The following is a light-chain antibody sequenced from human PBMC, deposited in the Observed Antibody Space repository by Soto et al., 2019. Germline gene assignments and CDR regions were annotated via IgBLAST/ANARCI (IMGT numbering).Light chain of an antibody. V-gene: IGKV1-6*01. CDR2: GAS. J-gene: IGKJ1*01. CDR3: LQDYGFPWT. CDR1: QDVRNY. Sequence: AIQMTQSPSSLSASVGDRVTITCRASQDVRNYLGWYQQKPGKAPKLLIYGASSLQTGVPSRFSGSGSGTDFTLTISSLQPEDFATYFCLQDYGFPWTFGQGTKVEAK.